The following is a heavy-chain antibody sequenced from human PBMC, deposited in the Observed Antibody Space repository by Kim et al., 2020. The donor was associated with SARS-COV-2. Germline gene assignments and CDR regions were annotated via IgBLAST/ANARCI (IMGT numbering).Heavy chain of an antibody. Sequence: ASVKVSCKTFAYTFSTYGITWMRQAPGQGLEFMGWVNPNNGNTEYVQKFEGRVTMTTDIFTRTAYMHLWSLTYDDTAVYYCAIGSAWPTIDYWCQGTLVT. J-gene: IGHJ4*02. D-gene: IGHD6-25*01. CDR2: VNPNNGNT. V-gene: IGHV1-18*04. CDR1: AYTFSTYG. CDR3: AIGSAWPTIDY.